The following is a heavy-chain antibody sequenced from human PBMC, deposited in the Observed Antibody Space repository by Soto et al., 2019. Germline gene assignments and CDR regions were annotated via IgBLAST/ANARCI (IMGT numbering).Heavy chain of an antibody. CDR2: IIPIFGTA. Sequence: SVKVSCKASGSTFSSYAISWVRQAPGQGLEWMGGIIPIFGTANYAQKFQGRVTITADESTSTAYMELSSLRSEDTAVYYCATETGYCTNGVCYFDYWGQGTLVTVSS. CDR1: GSTFSSYA. D-gene: IGHD2-8*01. CDR3: ATETGYCTNGVCYFDY. J-gene: IGHJ4*02. V-gene: IGHV1-69*13.